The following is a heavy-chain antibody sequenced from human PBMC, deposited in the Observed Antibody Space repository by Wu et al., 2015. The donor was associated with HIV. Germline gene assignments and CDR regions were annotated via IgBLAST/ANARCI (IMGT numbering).Heavy chain of an antibody. Sequence: QVQLVQSGAEVKKPGSSVKVSCKASGGTFSRNAINWVRQAPGQGLEWMGRIIPIFGTANYAQKFQGRVTFTADESTSTAYMELSSLRSEDTAVYYCARDGIADYYDSSGYYFDYWGQGTLVTVSS. CDR1: GGTFSRNA. D-gene: IGHD3-22*01. J-gene: IGHJ4*02. CDR2: IIPIFGTA. CDR3: ARDGIADYYDSSGYYFDY. V-gene: IGHV1-69*13.